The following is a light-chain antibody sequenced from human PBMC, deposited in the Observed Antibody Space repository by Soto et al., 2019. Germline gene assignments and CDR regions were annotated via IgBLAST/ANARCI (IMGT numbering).Light chain of an antibody. CDR3: QHYGSSPNT. CDR2: DAS. J-gene: IGKJ3*01. CDR1: QSISYN. V-gene: IGKV3-11*01. Sequence: EIVLTQSPATLSLSPGERATLSCRASQSISYNLAWYQQKPGQAPRLLIYDASNRATGVPARFSGSGSGTDFTLSISSLEPEDFAVYYCQHYGSSPNTFGPGTKVDIK.